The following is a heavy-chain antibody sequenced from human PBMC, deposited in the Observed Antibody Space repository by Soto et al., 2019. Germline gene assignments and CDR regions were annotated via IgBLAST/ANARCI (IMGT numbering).Heavy chain of an antibody. V-gene: IGHV1-46*01. J-gene: IGHJ6*02. CDR1: GYTFTSYY. D-gene: IGHD2-2*01. Sequence: ASVKVSCKASGYTFTSYYMHWVRQAPGQGLEWMGIINPSGGSTSYAQKFQGRVTITRDTSTSTAYMELSSLRSEDTAVYYCARDKGVNLYQLLQRGGYYYYYGMDVWGQGTTVTVPS. CDR3: ARDKGVNLYQLLQRGGYYYYYGMDV. CDR2: INPSGGST.